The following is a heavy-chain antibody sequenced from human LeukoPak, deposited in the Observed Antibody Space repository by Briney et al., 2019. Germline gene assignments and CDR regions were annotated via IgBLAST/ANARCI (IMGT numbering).Heavy chain of an antibody. J-gene: IGHJ4*02. V-gene: IGHV1-18*01. D-gene: IGHD3-22*01. CDR2: ISAYNGNT. CDR3: ARDQRYYYDSSGYSHFDY. Sequence: GASVKVSRKASGYTFTSYGISWVRQAPGQGLEWMGWISAYNGNTNYAQKLQGRVTMTTDTSTSTAYMELRSQRSDDTAVYYCARDQRYYYDSSGYSHFDYWGQGTLVTVSS. CDR1: GYTFTSYG.